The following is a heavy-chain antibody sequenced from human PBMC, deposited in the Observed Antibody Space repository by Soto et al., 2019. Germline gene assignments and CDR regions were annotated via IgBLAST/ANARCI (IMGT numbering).Heavy chain of an antibody. D-gene: IGHD2-15*01. CDR2: IIPIFATP. CDR1: GDTFRTSA. Sequence: QVQLVQSGSEVKKPGSSVKVSCKASGDTFRTSAINWVRQAPGQGLEWMGGIIPIFATPCYAQKFQGRLTIAADESTSTAYMELSSLRFEDSAVFYCASMGNKYCSGGSCYSSLVYWGQGTLVTVSS. V-gene: IGHV1-69*01. CDR3: ASMGNKYCSGGSCYSSLVY. J-gene: IGHJ4*02.